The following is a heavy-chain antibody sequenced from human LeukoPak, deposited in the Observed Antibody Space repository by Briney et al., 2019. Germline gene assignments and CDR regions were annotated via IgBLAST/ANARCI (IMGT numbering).Heavy chain of an antibody. V-gene: IGHV4-39*01. CDR1: GGSISTSNYY. CDR2: IHYSGYT. Sequence: PSETLSLTCTVSGGSISTSNYYWGWIRQPPGKGLEWIGTIHYSGYTYYYPSLKSRVTISPDTSKNQFSLRLSSVTAADTAVHYCARGVVAGTMDYWGQGTLVTVSS. J-gene: IGHJ4*02. CDR3: ARGVVAGTMDY. D-gene: IGHD6-19*01.